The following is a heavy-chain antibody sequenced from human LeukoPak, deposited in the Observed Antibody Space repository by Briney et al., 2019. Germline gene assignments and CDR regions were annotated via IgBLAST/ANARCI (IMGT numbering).Heavy chain of an antibody. J-gene: IGHJ4*02. D-gene: IGHD4-23*01. CDR2: ISWDGERT. Sequence: GGSLRLSCAASGFTFDEYSMHWVRQVPGKGLEWVSLISWDGERTFYAAFVKGRFTVSRDNSKNSLELQMDSLTTEDAALYFCARPYGGNSYFFDYWWLGTLVTVSS. CDR3: ARPYGGNSYFFDY. CDR1: GFTFDEYS. V-gene: IGHV3-43*01.